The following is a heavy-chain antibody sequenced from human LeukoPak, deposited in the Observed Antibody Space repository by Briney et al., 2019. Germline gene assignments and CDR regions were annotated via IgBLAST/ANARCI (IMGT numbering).Heavy chain of an antibody. CDR2: IKQDGSEK. Sequence: PGGSLRLSCAAAGFSFRSYWMSWVRQAPGTGLEWVANIKQDGSEKYYVDSVKGLFTISRDNAKNSLYLQMNSLRAEDTAIYYCVRRYFDYWGQGTLVTVSS. CDR1: GFSFRSYW. CDR3: VRRYFDY. V-gene: IGHV3-7*03. J-gene: IGHJ4*02.